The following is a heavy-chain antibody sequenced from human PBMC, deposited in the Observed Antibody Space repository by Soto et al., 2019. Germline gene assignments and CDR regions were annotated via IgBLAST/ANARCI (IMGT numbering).Heavy chain of an antibody. D-gene: IGHD3-16*01. CDR1: GGTVFSSSSL. J-gene: IGHJ4*02. CDR3: AWFGGLTEFSGPWYKLEQ. CDR2: IFYTGTT. V-gene: IGHV4-39*02. Sequence: PSETLSLTCTVAGGTVFSSSSLWVWIRQSPGTGLGWLGRIFYTGTTYYNPYLGSRITMSVASSKVLLSLRLSSVTTADTALYYCAWFGGLTEFSGPWYKLEQWGRGILVTVYS.